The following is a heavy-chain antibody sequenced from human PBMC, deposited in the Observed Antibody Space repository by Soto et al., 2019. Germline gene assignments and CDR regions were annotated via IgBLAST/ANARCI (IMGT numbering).Heavy chain of an antibody. CDR3: AAVQGGGATFHF. V-gene: IGHV1-18*01. J-gene: IGHJ4*02. D-gene: IGHD1-26*01. CDR1: GYTFTNYG. Sequence: GASVKVSCKASGYTFTNYGISWVRQAPGQGLEWMGWISPYNGDTNYAQKFQGRVTMTTDTSTSTAYMELRSLRSDDTAVYYCAAVQGGGATFHFWGPGTLVTVSS. CDR2: ISPYNGDT.